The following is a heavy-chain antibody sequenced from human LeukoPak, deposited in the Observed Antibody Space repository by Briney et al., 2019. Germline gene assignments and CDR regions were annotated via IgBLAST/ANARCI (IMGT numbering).Heavy chain of an antibody. Sequence: ASVKVSCKASGYTFTSYGISWVRQAPGQGLEWMGWISAYNGNTNYAQKLQGRVTMTTDTSTSTAYMELRSLRSDDTAVYYCAGNVGTVTTLNWFDPWGQGTLVTVSS. CDR3: AGNVGTVTTLNWFDP. J-gene: IGHJ5*02. CDR1: GYTFTSYG. CDR2: ISAYNGNT. D-gene: IGHD4-17*01. V-gene: IGHV1-18*04.